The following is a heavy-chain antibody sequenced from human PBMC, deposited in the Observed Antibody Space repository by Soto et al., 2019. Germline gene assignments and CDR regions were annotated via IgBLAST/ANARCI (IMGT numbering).Heavy chain of an antibody. J-gene: IGHJ4*02. CDR1: GFTFNTYG. CDR3: ARDRTISGPDY. V-gene: IGHV3-33*01. D-gene: IGHD5-12*01. CDR2: IWYDGSKK. Sequence: QVHLVESGGGVVQPGRSLRLSCAASGFTFNTYGMHWVRQAPGKGLEWVAIIWYDGSKKYYAESVKGRLTISRDNSKNTLYLEMNSLRAEDTAVYYCARDRTISGPDYWGQGTLVTVSS.